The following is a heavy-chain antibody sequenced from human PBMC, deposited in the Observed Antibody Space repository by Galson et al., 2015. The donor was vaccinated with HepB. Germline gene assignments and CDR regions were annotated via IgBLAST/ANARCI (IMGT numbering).Heavy chain of an antibody. J-gene: IGHJ3*02. V-gene: IGHV3-7*01. Sequence: SLRLSCAASGFTFNIYWMTRVRQSPGKGLEWVANIKEDGSVKYYVDSVKGRFTISRDNANNSLYLHMNSLRVEDTAEYYCARDQNYYYGGGWYDAFDMWGQGTMVTVSS. CDR2: IKEDGSVK. D-gene: IGHD6-13*01. CDR1: GFTFNIYW. CDR3: ARDQNYYYGGGWYDAFDM.